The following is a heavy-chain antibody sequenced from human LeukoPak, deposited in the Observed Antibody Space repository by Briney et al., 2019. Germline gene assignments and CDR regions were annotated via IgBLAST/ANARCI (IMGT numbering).Heavy chain of an antibody. Sequence: SETLSLTCTVSGGSISSYYWSWIRQPAGKGLEWIGRIYTSGSTNYNPSLKSRVTISVDTSKNQFSLKLSSVTAAGTAVYYCARAGSISSPGWFDPWGQGTLVTVSS. D-gene: IGHD6-13*01. CDR3: ARAGSISSPGWFDP. J-gene: IGHJ5*02. V-gene: IGHV4-4*07. CDR1: GGSISSYY. CDR2: IYTSGST.